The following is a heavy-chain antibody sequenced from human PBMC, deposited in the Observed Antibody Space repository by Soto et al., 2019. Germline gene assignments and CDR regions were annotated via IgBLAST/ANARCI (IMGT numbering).Heavy chain of an antibody. CDR1: GASISSGAYD. CDR2: IDDSGNT. V-gene: IGHV4-31*03. Sequence: QVQLQESGPGLVKPSQTLSLTCTVSGASISSGAYDWSWIRQHPGKGLEWIGHIDDSGNTYYNPSLTNGVXTXAXXAKNHFSLRLTFVSAADTAVYYCAGHPYGESWFDPWGQGTLVTVSS. CDR3: AGHPYGESWFDP. D-gene: IGHD4-17*01. J-gene: IGHJ5*02.